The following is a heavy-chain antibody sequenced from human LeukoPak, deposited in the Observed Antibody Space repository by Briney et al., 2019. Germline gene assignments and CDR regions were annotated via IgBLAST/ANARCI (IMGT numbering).Heavy chain of an antibody. D-gene: IGHD6-19*01. V-gene: IGHV3-23*01. CDR3: AKGHSSGWDDAFDI. CDR2: ISGSGGST. CDR1: VFTFSSYA. Sequence: GGSLRLSCADSVFTFSSYAMSWVRQAPGKGLEWVSAISGSGGSTYYADSVKGRLTISRDNSKNTLYLQMNSLRAEDTAVYYCAKGHSSGWDDAFDIWGQGTMVTVSS. J-gene: IGHJ3*02.